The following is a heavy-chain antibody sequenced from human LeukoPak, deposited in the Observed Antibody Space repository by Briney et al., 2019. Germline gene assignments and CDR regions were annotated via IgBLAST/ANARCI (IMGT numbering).Heavy chain of an antibody. CDR2: IYSGGST. V-gene: IGHV3-66*01. Sequence: GGSLRLSCAASGFTVSSNYMSWVRQAPGKGLEWVSVIYSGGSTYYADSVKGRFTISRDNSKNTLYLQMNSLRVEDTAVYYCVREHYYDTRGYYYIPLDYWGQGTLVTVSS. J-gene: IGHJ4*02. D-gene: IGHD3-22*01. CDR3: VREHYYDTRGYYYIPLDY. CDR1: GFTVSSNY.